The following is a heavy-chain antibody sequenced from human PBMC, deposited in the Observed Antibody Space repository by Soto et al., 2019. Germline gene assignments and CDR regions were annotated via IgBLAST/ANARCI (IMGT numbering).Heavy chain of an antibody. CDR1: GYTFTSYG. D-gene: IGHD3-22*01. CDR3: AREVYYDSRVRLDY. V-gene: IGHV1-18*01. J-gene: IGHJ4*02. CDR2: ISAYNGNT. Sequence: APVKVSCKASGYTFTSYGISWVRQAPGQGLEWMGWISAYNGNTNYAQKLQGRVTMTTDTSTSTAYMELRSLRSDDTAVYYCAREVYYDSRVRLDYLGQGNLVTGSS.